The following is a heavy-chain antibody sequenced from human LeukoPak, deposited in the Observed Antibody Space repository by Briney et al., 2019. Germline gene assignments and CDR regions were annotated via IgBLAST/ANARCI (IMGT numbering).Heavy chain of an antibody. CDR2: INPKSGGT. D-gene: IGHD2-2*01. V-gene: IGHV1-2*02. Sequence: ASVKVSCKASGYTFTGHYIHWVRQTPGLGLEWLGWINPKSGGTNYAQEFQDRVTVTRDTSISTAYMDLSRLGFGDTAIYYCTRGGSLCNGTNCSLNWLDRWGQGTLVTVSS. CDR1: GYTFTGHY. J-gene: IGHJ5*02. CDR3: TRGGSLCNGTNCSLNWLDR.